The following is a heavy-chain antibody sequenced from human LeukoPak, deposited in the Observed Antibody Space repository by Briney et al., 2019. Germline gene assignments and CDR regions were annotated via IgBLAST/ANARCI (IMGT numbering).Heavy chain of an antibody. D-gene: IGHD5-12*01. Sequence: PSETLSLTCAVSGGSISSANWWGWVRQHPGKGLEWIGYIYYSGSTYYNPSLKSRVTISVDTSKNQFSLKLSSVTAADTAVYYCARDRGPYSGYDSYYFDYWGQGTLVTVSS. CDR3: ARDRGPYSGYDSYYFDY. CDR2: IYYSGST. J-gene: IGHJ4*02. V-gene: IGHV4-31*11. CDR1: GGSISSANW.